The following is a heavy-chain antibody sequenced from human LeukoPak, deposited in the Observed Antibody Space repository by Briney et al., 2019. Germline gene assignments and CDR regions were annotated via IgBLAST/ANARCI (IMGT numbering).Heavy chain of an antibody. CDR3: ARGPSGNDALDI. CDR1: GFSLNNYG. Sequence: GGSLRLSCAASGFSLNNYGMHWVRQAPGKGLEWVAVIWYDGSNKYYADSVQGRFTISRDTSKNRVYLEMNSLRAEDTAVYYCARGPSGNDALDIWGQGTMVTV. D-gene: IGHD1-26*01. V-gene: IGHV3-33*01. J-gene: IGHJ3*02. CDR2: IWYDGSNK.